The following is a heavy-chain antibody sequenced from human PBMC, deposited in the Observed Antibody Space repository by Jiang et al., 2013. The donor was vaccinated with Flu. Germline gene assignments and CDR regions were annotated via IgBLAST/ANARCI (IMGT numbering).Heavy chain of an antibody. J-gene: IGHJ6*02. V-gene: IGHV1-2*04. CDR1: GYTFVDHY. D-gene: IGHD2-2*01. CDR2: IRPDNGDT. CDR3: ARDIGGSTSVYVLDV. Sequence: SGAEVKKPGASVKVSCKASGYTFVDHYIHWVRQAPGHGLEWMGWIRPDNGDTNFAKKFQGWVTLTTDTSTSTAYMEVSRLRSEDTAIFYCARDIGGSTSVYVLDVWGQGTAVTVSS.